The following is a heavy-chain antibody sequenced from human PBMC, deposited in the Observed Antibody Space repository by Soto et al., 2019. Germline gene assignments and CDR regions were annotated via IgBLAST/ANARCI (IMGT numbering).Heavy chain of an antibody. Sequence: PSETLSLTCAVYGGSFSCYYWSWIRQPPGKGLEWIGEINHSGSTNYNPSLKSRVTISVDTSKNQFSLKLSSVTAADTAVYYCARKELGYSFGYWGQGTLVTVSS. CDR1: GGSFSCYY. CDR3: ARKELGYSFGY. V-gene: IGHV4-34*01. J-gene: IGHJ4*02. D-gene: IGHD6-13*01. CDR2: INHSGST.